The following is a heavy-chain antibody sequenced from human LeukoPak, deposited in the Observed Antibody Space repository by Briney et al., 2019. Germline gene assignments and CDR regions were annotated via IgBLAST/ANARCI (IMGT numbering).Heavy chain of an antibody. V-gene: IGHV4-34*01. D-gene: IGHD3-10*01. Sequence: PSETLSLTCAVYGGSFSGYYRSWIRQPPGKGLEWIGEINHSGSTNYNPSLKSRVTISVDTSKNQFSLKLISVTAADTAVYYCAGGSGSYSFYWGQGTLVTVSS. J-gene: IGHJ4*02. CDR3: AGGSGSYSFY. CDR1: GGSFSGYY. CDR2: INHSGST.